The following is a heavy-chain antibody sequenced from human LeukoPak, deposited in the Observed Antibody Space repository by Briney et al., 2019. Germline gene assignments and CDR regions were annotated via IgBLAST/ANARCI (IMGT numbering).Heavy chain of an antibody. D-gene: IGHD4-23*01. CDR2: IKEDGSEK. Sequence: GGSLRLSCTASGFTLSNYWMSWVRQAPGKGLEWVANIKEDGSEKYYVDSVKGRFTISRDNAKNSLYLHMNRLRAEDTAVYYCASSYAGHSHYWGQGTLVTVSS. CDR1: GFTLSNYW. J-gene: IGHJ4*02. V-gene: IGHV3-7*01. CDR3: ASSYAGHSHY.